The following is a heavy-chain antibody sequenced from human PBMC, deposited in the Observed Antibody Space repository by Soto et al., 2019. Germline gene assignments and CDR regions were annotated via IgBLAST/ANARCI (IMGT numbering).Heavy chain of an antibody. CDR3: ARAPNRAIDY. CDR2: ISSSSRTI. J-gene: IGHJ4*02. Sequence: GGSLRLSCAASGFTFSSYTMHWVRQAPGKGLEWISYISSSSRTIYYADSVKGRFTISRDNAQSSLYLQMTSLRDEDTAVYYSARAPNRAIDYWGQGTLVTVSS. D-gene: IGHD2-8*01. V-gene: IGHV3-48*02. CDR1: GFTFSSYT.